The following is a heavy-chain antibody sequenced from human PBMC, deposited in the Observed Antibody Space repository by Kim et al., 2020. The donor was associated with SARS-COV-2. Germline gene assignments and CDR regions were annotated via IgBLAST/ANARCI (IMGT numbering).Heavy chain of an antibody. CDR3: ATGYSSSRGLDY. CDR1: GGSISSGDYY. D-gene: IGHD6-13*01. CDR2: IYYSGST. Sequence: SETLSLTCTVSGGSISSGDYYWSWIRQPPGKGLEWIGYIYYSGSTYYNPSLKSRVTISVDTSKNQFSLKLSSVTAADTAVYYSATGYSSSRGLDYWGQGTLVTVSS. J-gene: IGHJ4*02. V-gene: IGHV4-30-4*01.